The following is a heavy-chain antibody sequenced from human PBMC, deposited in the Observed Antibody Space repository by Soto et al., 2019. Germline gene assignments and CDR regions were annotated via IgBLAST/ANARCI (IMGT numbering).Heavy chain of an antibody. V-gene: IGHV4-31*03. D-gene: IGHD1-1*01. J-gene: IGHJ5*02. CDR1: GGSISSGGYY. CDR2: IYYSGST. CDR3: AREARNDVFPWFDP. Sequence: SETLSLTCTVSGGSISSGGYYWSWIRQHPGKGLEWIGYIYYSGSTYYNPSLKSRVTISVDTSKNQFSLKLSSVTAADTAVYYCAREARNDVFPWFDPWGQGTLVTVSS.